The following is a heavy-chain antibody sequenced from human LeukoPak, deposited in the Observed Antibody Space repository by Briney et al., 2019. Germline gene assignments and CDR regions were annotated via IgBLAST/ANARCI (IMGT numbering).Heavy chain of an antibody. J-gene: IGHJ4*02. CDR3: KSRLGGSLHSYDY. V-gene: IGHV5-51*01. Sequence: GESLKISCKASGYSVMDFWIGWVRQTPGKGLEWMGIIYFDDSDTRYSPPFDGQVIISGDKSTATAYLQWSSLKTSDTALYCGKSRLGGSLHSYDYWGQGTRVTVSS. CDR1: GYSVMDFW. D-gene: IGHD4-23*01. CDR2: IYFDDSDT.